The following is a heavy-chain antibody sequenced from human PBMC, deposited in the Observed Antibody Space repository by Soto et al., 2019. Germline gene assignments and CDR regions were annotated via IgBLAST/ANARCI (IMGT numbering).Heavy chain of an antibody. Sequence: GASVKVSCKASGYTFTSYYMHWVRQAPGQGLEWMGIINPSGGSTSYAQKFQGRVTMTRDTSTSTVYMELSSLRSEDTAVYYCARDLRFDTAMATVDYWGQGTLVTVSS. V-gene: IGHV1-46*01. CDR1: GYTFTSYY. CDR2: INPSGGST. CDR3: ARDLRFDTAMATVDY. D-gene: IGHD5-18*01. J-gene: IGHJ4*02.